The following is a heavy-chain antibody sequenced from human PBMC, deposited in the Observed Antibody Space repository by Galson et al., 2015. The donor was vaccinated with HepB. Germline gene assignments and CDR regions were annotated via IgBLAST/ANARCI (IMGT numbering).Heavy chain of an antibody. CDR2: IYSGGHG. V-gene: IGHV3-53*01. J-gene: IGHJ4*02. D-gene: IGHD2-21*01. CDR3: ASPFCIDSNCYPLWH. Sequence: SLRLSCAASGFIVKSSYMSWVRQAPGKGLQWVSTIYSGGHGYYTDSVKGRFSISRDTNKNTIFLQMNNLGADVTAVYYCASPFCIDSNCYPLWHWGQGTLVTVSS. CDR1: GFIVKSSY.